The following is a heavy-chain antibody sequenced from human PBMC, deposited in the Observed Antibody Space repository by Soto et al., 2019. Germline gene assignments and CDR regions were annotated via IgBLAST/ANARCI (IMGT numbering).Heavy chain of an antibody. Sequence: GGSLRLSCAASGFTVSSYRMSWVRQAPGKGLEWVSAISGSGVSTYYADSVKGRFTISRDNSKNTLYLQMNSLRAEDTAVYYCAKEQGYSSSWTQIDYWGQGTLVTVSS. D-gene: IGHD6-13*01. CDR3: AKEQGYSSSWTQIDY. V-gene: IGHV3-23*01. J-gene: IGHJ4*02. CDR1: GFTVSSYR. CDR2: ISGSGVST.